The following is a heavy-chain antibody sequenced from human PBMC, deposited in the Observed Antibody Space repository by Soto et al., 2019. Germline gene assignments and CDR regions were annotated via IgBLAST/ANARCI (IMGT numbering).Heavy chain of an antibody. Sequence: SETLSLTCAVSGGSISSSNWWSWVRQPPGKGLEWIGEIYHSGSTNYNPSLKSRVTISVDKSKNQFSLKLSSVTAADTAVYYCARCYGSGSSYYYYYGMDVWGQGTAVTVSS. V-gene: IGHV4-4*02. D-gene: IGHD3-10*01. CDR3: ARCYGSGSSYYYYYGMDV. J-gene: IGHJ6*02. CDR1: GGSISSSNW. CDR2: IYHSGST.